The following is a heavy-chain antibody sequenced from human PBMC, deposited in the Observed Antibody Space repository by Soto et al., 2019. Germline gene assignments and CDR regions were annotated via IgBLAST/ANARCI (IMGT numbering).Heavy chain of an antibody. CDR1: GYTFTSYG. D-gene: IGHD3-22*01. J-gene: IGHJ5*02. CDR3: ARRSAYYYGSSGYYDWFGP. Sequence: GASVKVSCKASGYTFTSYGISWVLQAPGQGLEWMGWISAYNGNTNYAQKLQGRVTMTTDTSTSTAYMELRSLRSDDTAVYYCARRSAYYYGSSGYYDWFGPRRQRTMGSASS. V-gene: IGHV1-18*01. CDR2: ISAYNGNT.